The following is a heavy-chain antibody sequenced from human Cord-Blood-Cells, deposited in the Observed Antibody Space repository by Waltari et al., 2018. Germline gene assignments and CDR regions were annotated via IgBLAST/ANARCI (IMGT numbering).Heavy chain of an antibody. V-gene: IGHV1-8*03. CDR1: GYTFTSYD. CDR2: MNPNSGNT. D-gene: IGHD2-21*01. J-gene: IGHJ3*02. CDR3: ARGPPAYCGGDCYSDAFDI. Sequence: VQLVQSGAEVKKPGASVKVSCKASGYTFTSYDINWVRQATGQGLEWMGWMNPNSGNTGYAQKFQGRVTITRNTSISTAYMELSSLRSEDTAVYYCARGPPAYCGGDCYSDAFDIWGQGTMVTVSS.